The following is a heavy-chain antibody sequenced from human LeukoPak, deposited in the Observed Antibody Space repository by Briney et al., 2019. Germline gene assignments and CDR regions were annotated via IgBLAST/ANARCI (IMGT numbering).Heavy chain of an antibody. V-gene: IGHV3-64D*09. J-gene: IGHJ4*02. D-gene: IGHD6-6*01. CDR3: VITSATGPLDY. Sequence: GGSLRLSCSASGFTFSIYAMHWVRQAPGKGLEYVSAISGNGGNTYYADSLKGRFTISRDNSKNTLYLQMSSLRVEDTAVYYCVITSATGPLDYWGQGTLVTVSS. CDR1: GFTFSIYA. CDR2: ISGNGGNT.